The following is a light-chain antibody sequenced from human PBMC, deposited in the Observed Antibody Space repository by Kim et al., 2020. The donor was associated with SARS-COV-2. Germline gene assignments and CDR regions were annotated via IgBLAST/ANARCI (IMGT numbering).Light chain of an antibody. CDR1: QGISNY. Sequence: DIQMTQSPSSLSASVGDGVTITCRASQGISNYLAWYQQKPGRVPRVLIYSASTLLSGVPSRFSGSRSGTDFTLTISSLQPEDVATYYCQKYDSAPWTFGRGTKVDIK. CDR2: SAS. CDR3: QKYDSAPWT. J-gene: IGKJ1*01. V-gene: IGKV1-27*01.